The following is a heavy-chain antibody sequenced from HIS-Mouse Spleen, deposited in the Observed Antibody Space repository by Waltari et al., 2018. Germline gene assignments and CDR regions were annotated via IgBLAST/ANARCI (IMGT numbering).Heavy chain of an antibody. CDR1: GGSISSSIYY. CDR3: AREIPYSSSWYDWYFDL. J-gene: IGHJ2*01. Sequence: QLQLQESGPGLVKPSETLSLTCTVSGGSISSSIYYWGWIRQPPGKGLEWIGSLYYSGSTYYNPSLKSRVTISVDTSKKQFSLKLSSVTAADTAVYYCAREIPYSSSWYDWYFDLWGRGTLFSFSS. D-gene: IGHD6-13*01. CDR2: LYYSGST. V-gene: IGHV4-39*07.